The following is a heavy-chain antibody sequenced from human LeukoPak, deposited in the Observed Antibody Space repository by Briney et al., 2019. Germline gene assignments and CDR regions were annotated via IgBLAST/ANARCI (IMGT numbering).Heavy chain of an antibody. D-gene: IGHD5-24*01. V-gene: IGHV1-46*01. J-gene: IGHJ4*02. CDR1: GYTFTSYY. CDR2: INPSGGST. CDR3: ARDEEMATILDY. Sequence: ASVKVSCKASGYTFTSYYMLWVRQAPGQGLEWMGIINPSGGSTSYAQKFQGRVTMTRDMSTSTVYMELSSLRSEDTAVYYCARDEEMATILDYWGQGTLVTVSS.